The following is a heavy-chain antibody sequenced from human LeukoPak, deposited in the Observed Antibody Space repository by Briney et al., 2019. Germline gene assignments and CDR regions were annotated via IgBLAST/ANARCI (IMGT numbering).Heavy chain of an antibody. CDR2: IKQDGSEK. Sequence: PGGSLRLSCAASGFIFSSYAMSWVRQAPGKGLEWVANIKQDGSEKYYVDSVKGRFSISRDNAKNSLYLQMNNLRAEDTAVYYCARLKYWYFDLWGRGTLVTVSS. CDR1: GFIFSSYA. J-gene: IGHJ2*01. V-gene: IGHV3-7*01. CDR3: ARLKYWYFDL.